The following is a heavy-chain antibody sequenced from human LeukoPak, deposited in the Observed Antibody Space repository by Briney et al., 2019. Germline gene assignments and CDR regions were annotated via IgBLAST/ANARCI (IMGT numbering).Heavy chain of an antibody. Sequence: ASVKVSCKASGYTFTSYAMHWVRQAPGQRLEWMGWINAGNGNTKYSQKFQGRVTITRDTSASTAYMELSSLRSEDTAVYYCARDATWVYYGSGSYPGYWGQGTLVTVSS. CDR1: GYTFTSYA. CDR3: ARDATWVYYGSGSYPGY. J-gene: IGHJ4*02. D-gene: IGHD3-10*01. V-gene: IGHV1-3*01. CDR2: INAGNGNT.